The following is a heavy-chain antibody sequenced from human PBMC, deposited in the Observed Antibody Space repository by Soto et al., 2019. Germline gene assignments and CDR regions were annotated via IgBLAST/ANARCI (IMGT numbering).Heavy chain of an antibody. CDR2: IYYSGST. V-gene: IGHV4-39*01. J-gene: IGHJ3*02. CDR1: GGSISSSSYY. D-gene: IGHD5-12*01. CDR3: ARRGGVATNAFDI. Sequence: SETLSLTCTVSGGSISSSSYYWGWIRQPPGKGLERIGIIYYSGSTYYKPSLKSRVTISVDTSKNQFSLKLSSVTAADTAVYYCARRGGVATNAFDIWGQGTMVTVSS.